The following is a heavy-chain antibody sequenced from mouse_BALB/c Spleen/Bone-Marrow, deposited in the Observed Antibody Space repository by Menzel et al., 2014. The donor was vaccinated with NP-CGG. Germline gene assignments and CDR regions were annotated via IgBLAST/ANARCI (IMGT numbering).Heavy chain of an antibody. CDR2: IYPGDGDT. V-gene: IGHV1-87*01. D-gene: IGHD2-14*01. CDR3: ARRGYDEGFYFPMDY. Sequence: QVQLQQSGAELARPGASVKLSCKASGYTFTNYWLQWVKQRPGQGLEWIGTIYPGDGDTRYTQNFKGKATLNADKSSNTAYMQLSSLASEDSAVYYCARRGYDEGFYFPMDYWGQGTSVTVPS. CDR1: GYTFTNYW. J-gene: IGHJ4*01.